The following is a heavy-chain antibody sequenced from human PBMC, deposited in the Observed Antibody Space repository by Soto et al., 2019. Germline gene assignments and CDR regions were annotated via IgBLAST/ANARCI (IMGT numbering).Heavy chain of an antibody. J-gene: IGHJ4*02. CDR1: GGSISRGSDY. D-gene: IGHD2-2*01. Sequence: SETLSLTCTVSGGSISRGSDYWGWIRQPPGKGLEWIGTIYYSGTTNYNPSIKSRVTISVDTSKNQFSLKLSSVTAADTAVYYCARSSTSANYFDYWGQGTLVTVSS. V-gene: IGHV4-39*07. CDR2: IYYSGTT. CDR3: ARSSTSANYFDY.